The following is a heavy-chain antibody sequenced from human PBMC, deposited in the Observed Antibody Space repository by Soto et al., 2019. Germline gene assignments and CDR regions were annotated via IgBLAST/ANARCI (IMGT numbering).Heavy chain of an antibody. CDR2: MSPDGRKR. Sequence: EVQLVESGGGLVQPGGSLRLSCAASGFTFSDYLLSWVRQSPVKGLEWVANMSPDGRKRYYLDSLKGRFTISRDNAKNSLYLQMNRLSAEDTAVYFCSRDPLTFHIGCHWGQGTLVTVSS. CDR3: SRDPLTFHIGCH. J-gene: IGHJ4*02. V-gene: IGHV3-7*01. D-gene: IGHD2-15*01. CDR1: GFTFSDYL.